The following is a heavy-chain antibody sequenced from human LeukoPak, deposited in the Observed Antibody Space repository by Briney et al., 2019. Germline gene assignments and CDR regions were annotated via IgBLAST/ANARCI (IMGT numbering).Heavy chain of an antibody. CDR1: GFTFSSYG. J-gene: IGHJ4*02. V-gene: IGHV3-30*02. Sequence: PGGSLRLSCAASGFTFSSYGMHWVRQAPGKGLEWVTFIRYDGSNQYYADSVKGRFTISRDNSKNTLYLQMNSLRVEDTAVYSCAKDVSNTLTPYYFDYWGQGTLVTVSS. CDR2: IRYDGSNQ. D-gene: IGHD2-2*02. CDR3: AKDVSNTLTPYYFDY.